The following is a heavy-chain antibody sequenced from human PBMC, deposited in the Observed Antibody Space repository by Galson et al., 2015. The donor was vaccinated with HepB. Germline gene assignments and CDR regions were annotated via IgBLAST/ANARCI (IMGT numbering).Heavy chain of an antibody. CDR1: GFTFSSFA. J-gene: IGHJ4*02. V-gene: IGHV3-48*04. Sequence: SLRLSCAASGFTFSSFAMNWVRQAPGKGLEWVSYISGTSTSIYYADSVKGRFTISRNNARNSLYLQMNSLRIEDTAVYYCARDYYDSSGYFDYWGQGTLVTVSS. CDR2: ISGTSTSI. D-gene: IGHD3-22*01. CDR3: ARDYYDSSGYFDY.